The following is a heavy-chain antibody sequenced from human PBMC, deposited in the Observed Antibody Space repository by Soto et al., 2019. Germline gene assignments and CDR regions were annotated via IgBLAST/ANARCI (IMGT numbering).Heavy chain of an antibody. CDR3: ASSVRFPRAFDI. J-gene: IGHJ3*02. CDR2: SSAYNGNT. D-gene: IGHD3-3*01. V-gene: IGHV1-18*01. Sequence: ASVKVSCKASGYTFTSYGISWVRQAPGQGLEWMGWSSAYNGNTNYAQKLQGRVTMTTDTSTSTAYMELRSLRSDDTAVYYCASSVRFPRAFDIWGQGTMVTVSS. CDR1: GYTFTSYG.